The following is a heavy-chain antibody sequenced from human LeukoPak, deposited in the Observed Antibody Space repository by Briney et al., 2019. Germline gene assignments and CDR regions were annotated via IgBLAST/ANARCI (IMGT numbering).Heavy chain of an antibody. Sequence: GGSLRLSCEASGFTFSSYEMNWVRQAPGKGLEWVSYISSSGSTKYYADSVKGRFTISRDNAKNSLYLQMNTLRAEDTAVYYCARVGPEGSGYTFGYWGQGTLVTVSS. J-gene: IGHJ4*02. CDR2: ISSSGSTK. CDR1: GFTFSSYE. CDR3: ARVGPEGSGYTFGY. V-gene: IGHV3-48*03. D-gene: IGHD3-22*01.